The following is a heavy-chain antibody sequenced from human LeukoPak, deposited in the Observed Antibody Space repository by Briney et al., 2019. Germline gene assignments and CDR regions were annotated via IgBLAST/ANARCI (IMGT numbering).Heavy chain of an antibody. CDR2: MNPNSGGT. V-gene: IGHV1-2*02. Sequence: ASVKVSCKASGYTFTSYDINWVRQATGQGLEWMGWMNPNSGGTNYAQKFQGRVTMTRDTSISTAYMELSRLRSDDTAVYYCARGGSGYYSYFDYWGQGTLVTVSS. D-gene: IGHD3-22*01. J-gene: IGHJ4*02. CDR3: ARGGSGYYSYFDY. CDR1: GYTFTSYD.